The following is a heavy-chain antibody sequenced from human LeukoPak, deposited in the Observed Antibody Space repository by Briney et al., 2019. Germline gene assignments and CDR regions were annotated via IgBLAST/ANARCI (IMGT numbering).Heavy chain of an antibody. CDR2: ISSSGSTI. J-gene: IGHJ3*02. Sequence: PGGSLRLSCAASGFTFSSYEMNWVRQAPGKGLEWVSYISSSGSTIYYADSVKGRFTISRDNAKNSLYLQMNSLRAEDTAVYYCARVIAVAGHDAFDIWGQGTMVTVSS. CDR3: ARVIAVAGHDAFDI. CDR1: GFTFSSYE. D-gene: IGHD6-19*01. V-gene: IGHV3-48*03.